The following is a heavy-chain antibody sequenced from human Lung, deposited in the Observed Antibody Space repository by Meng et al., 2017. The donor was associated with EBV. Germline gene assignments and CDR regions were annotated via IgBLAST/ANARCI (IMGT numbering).Heavy chain of an antibody. CDR2: ISRSSSNK. Sequence: EVQLVESGGXLVKPGGSLRLSCADTGFTFSSYSMNWVRQAPGKGLEWVSSISRSSSNKYYADSVKGRFTISRDNAKNSLYLQMNSLRAEDTAVYYCAREFHSGFSDYLGQGTLGTVSS. D-gene: IGHD3-22*01. J-gene: IGHJ4*02. CDR3: AREFHSGFSDY. CDR1: GFTFSSYS. V-gene: IGHV3-21*01.